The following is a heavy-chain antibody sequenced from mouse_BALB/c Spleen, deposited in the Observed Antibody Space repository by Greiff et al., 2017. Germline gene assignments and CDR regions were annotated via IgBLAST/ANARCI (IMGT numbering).Heavy chain of an antibody. CDR2: ISSGSSTI. Sequence: EVKVVESGGGLVQPGGSRKLSCAASGFTFSSFAMHWVRQAPEKGLEWVAYISSGSSTIYYADTVKGRSTISRDNPKNTLSLQMTSLRSEDTAMYYCASRDYGDIALGLAYWGQGTLVTVSA. CDR3: ASRDYGDIALGLAY. CDR1: GFTFSSFA. D-gene: IGHD1-2*01. J-gene: IGHJ3*01. V-gene: IGHV5-17*02.